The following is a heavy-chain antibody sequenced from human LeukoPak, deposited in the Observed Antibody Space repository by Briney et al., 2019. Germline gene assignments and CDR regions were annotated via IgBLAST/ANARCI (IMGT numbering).Heavy chain of an antibody. CDR3: ARGDHVGYFLDY. J-gene: IGHJ4*02. D-gene: IGHD1-26*01. Sequence: GGSLRVSCAASGFTFSGYWMHWVRQAPGKGLVWASRIYTDGSRTNYAHSVWGRFTISRDNAKNTLYLQLDSLRAEDTAVYYCARGDHVGYFLDYWGQGTLVTVSS. CDR1: GFTFSGYW. V-gene: IGHV3-74*01. CDR2: IYTDGSRT.